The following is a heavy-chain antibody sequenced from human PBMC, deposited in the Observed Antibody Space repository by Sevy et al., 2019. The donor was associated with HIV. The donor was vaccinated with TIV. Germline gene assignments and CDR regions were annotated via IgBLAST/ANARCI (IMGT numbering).Heavy chain of an antibody. D-gene: IGHD3-22*01. J-gene: IGHJ4*01. Sequence: SETLSLTCTVSGGSMSGSHYYWGWIRRPPGKGLEGIGSVYYSGSTHYNPSLKSRVTISVDTSKSLLSLELTSVIATDSAVYYCSSNSTGHSFDYWGHGTLVTVSS. CDR3: SSNSTGHSFDY. CDR2: VYYSGST. V-gene: IGHV4-39*01. CDR1: GGSMSGSHYY.